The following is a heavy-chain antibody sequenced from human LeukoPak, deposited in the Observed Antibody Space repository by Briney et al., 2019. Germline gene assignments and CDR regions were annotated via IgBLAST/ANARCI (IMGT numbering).Heavy chain of an antibody. CDR1: GFTFSSYE. Sequence: PGGSLRLSCAASGFTFSSYEMNRVRQAPGKGLEGVSYSSGSGSTIHYADSVKGRFTISRDNARNSLYLQMNSLRAEDTAVYYCAREDDSNGYYYGRCDYWGQGTLVTVSS. D-gene: IGHD3-22*01. CDR3: AREDDSNGYYYGRCDY. J-gene: IGHJ4*02. CDR2: SSGSGSTI. V-gene: IGHV3-48*03.